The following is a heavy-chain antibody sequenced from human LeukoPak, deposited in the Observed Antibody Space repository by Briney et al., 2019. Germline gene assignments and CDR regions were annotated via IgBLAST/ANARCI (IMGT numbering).Heavy chain of an antibody. CDR1: GGSISSGDYY. CDR3: ARAGGYCSSASCLDY. J-gene: IGHJ4*02. CDR2: IYYSGST. D-gene: IGHD2-2*01. Sequence: SETLSLTCTVSGGSISSGDYYWSWIRQPPGKGLEWIGYIYYSGSTYYNPSLKSRVTISVNTSKNQFSLKLSSVTAADTAVYYCARAGGYCSSASCLDYWGQGTLVTDSS. V-gene: IGHV4-30-4*08.